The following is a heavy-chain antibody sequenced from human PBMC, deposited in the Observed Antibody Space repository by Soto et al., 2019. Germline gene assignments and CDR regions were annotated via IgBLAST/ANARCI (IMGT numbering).Heavy chain of an antibody. V-gene: IGHV1-58*01. CDR2: IVVGSGNT. J-gene: IGHJ3*02. Sequence: GASVKVSCKASGFTFTSSAVQWVRQARGQRLEWIGWIVVGSGNTNYAQKFQERVTITRDMSTSTAYMEVSSLRYEDTAVYYCAAEQLRGVFDIWGQGTMVTVSS. CDR1: GFTFTSSA. D-gene: IGHD6-6*01. CDR3: AAEQLRGVFDI.